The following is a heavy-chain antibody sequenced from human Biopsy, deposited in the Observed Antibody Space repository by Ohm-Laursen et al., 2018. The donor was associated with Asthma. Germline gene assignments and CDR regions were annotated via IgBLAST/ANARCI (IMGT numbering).Heavy chain of an antibody. V-gene: IGHV3-33*01. D-gene: IGHD6-6*01. J-gene: IGHJ6*02. Sequence: SLRLSCSASGITFSTYGMHWVRQAPGKGLEWVSFIWYDGRKKTYADSVKGRFTISRDNSRNTLYLQMNSLRAEDTAVYYCARKIAARGGMGVWGQGTTVTVSS. CDR3: ARKIAARGGMGV. CDR2: IWYDGRKK. CDR1: GITFSTYG.